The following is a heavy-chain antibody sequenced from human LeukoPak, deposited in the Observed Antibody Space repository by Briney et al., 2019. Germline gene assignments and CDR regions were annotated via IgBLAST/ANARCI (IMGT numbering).Heavy chain of an antibody. J-gene: IGHJ4*02. CDR2: GGVTT. D-gene: IGHD3-10*01. CDR3: AKGVWFGEPFDY. Sequence: GGSLRLSCAASGFTFSNYAMNWVRHAPGKVLEWVSGGGVTTYYADSVNGRFTIARDNSNNTLYLQMNSLRAEDTAVYYCAKGVWFGEPFDYWGQGTLVTVSS. V-gene: IGHV3-23*01. CDR1: GFTFSNYA.